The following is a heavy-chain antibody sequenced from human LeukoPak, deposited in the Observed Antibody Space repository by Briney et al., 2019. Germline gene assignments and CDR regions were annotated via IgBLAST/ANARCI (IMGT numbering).Heavy chain of an antibody. J-gene: IGHJ4*02. D-gene: IGHD3-9*01. Sequence: GGSLRLSCAASGFTFTTYSMNWVRQAPGKGLEWVSSITASSTSMYYADSVKGRFTISRDNAKNSLYLQMNSLRAEDTAVYYCARTYYDILTCYNSYFDFWGQGTLVTVSS. CDR1: GFTFTTYS. V-gene: IGHV3-21*01. CDR2: ITASSTSM. CDR3: ARTYYDILTCYNSYFDF.